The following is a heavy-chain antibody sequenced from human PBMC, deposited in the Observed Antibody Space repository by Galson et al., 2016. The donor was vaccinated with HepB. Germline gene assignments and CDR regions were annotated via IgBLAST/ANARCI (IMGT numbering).Heavy chain of an antibody. J-gene: IGHJ4*02. D-gene: IGHD1-14*01. CDR2: IYYRGNT. CDR1: GGSISTYY. CDR3: AGDSAEMRAYKTNFDH. Sequence: SETLSLTCTVSGGSISTYYWSWIRQPPGKGLEWIGSIYYRGNTFYNPSLRSRVTISINTSNNQFSLKLSSVTAADTAVYYCAGDSAEMRAYKTNFDHWGQGTLVTVSS. V-gene: IGHV4-59*04.